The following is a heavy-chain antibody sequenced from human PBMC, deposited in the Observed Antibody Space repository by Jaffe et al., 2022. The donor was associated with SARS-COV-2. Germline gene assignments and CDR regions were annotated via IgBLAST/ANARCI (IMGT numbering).Heavy chain of an antibody. CDR1: GGSFSGYY. V-gene: IGHV4-34*01. Sequence: QVQLQQWGAGLLKPSETLSLTCAVYGGSFSGYYWSWIRQPPGKGLEWIGEINHSGSTNYNPSLKSRVTISVDTSKNQFSLKLSSVTAADTAVYYCARGPGTPTVTLRAPFDYWGQGTLVTVSS. CDR3: ARGPGTPTVTLRAPFDY. CDR2: INHSGST. D-gene: IGHD4-17*01. J-gene: IGHJ4*02.